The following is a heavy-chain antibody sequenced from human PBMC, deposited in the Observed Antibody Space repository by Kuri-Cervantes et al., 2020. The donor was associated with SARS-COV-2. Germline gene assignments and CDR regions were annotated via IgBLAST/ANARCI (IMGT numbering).Heavy chain of an antibody. D-gene: IGHD3-22*01. J-gene: IGHJ4*02. CDR2: ISGSGGST. Sequence: GGSLRLSCAASGFTFSSYAMSWVRQAPGKGLEWVSAISGSGGSTYYADSVKGRFTISRDNSKNTLYLQMNSLRAEDTAVYYCAKANYYDSSGYRPFDYWGQGTLVTVSS. CDR3: AKANYYDSSGYRPFDY. CDR1: GFTFSSYA. V-gene: IGHV3-23*01.